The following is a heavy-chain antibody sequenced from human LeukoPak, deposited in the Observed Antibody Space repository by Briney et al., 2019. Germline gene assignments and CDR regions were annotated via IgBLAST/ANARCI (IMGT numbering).Heavy chain of an antibody. V-gene: IGHV3-23*01. CDR3: AKDQRWESPHYLDS. CDR1: GFTFSTYT. CDR2: IGGGI. Sequence: GGSLRLSCAASGFTFSTYTMYWVRQPPGKGLEWVSIIGGGIHYADSVRGRFTISRDNSKNTLYVQMNSLRDEDTAVYYCAKDQRWESPHYLDSWGQGTLVTVSS. J-gene: IGHJ4*02. D-gene: IGHD1-26*01.